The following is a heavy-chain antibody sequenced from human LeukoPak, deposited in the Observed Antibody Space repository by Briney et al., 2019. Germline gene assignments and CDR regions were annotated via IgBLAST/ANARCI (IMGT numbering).Heavy chain of an antibody. Sequence: GGSLRLSCAASGFTVSSNYMSWVRQAPGKGLEWVSVIYSGGSTYYADSVKGRFTISRDNSKNTLYLQMNSLRAEDTAVYYCASGVHEVTDFDYWGQGTLVTASS. J-gene: IGHJ4*02. D-gene: IGHD3-3*01. CDR3: ASGVHEVTDFDY. CDR2: IYSGGST. CDR1: GFTVSSNY. V-gene: IGHV3-53*01.